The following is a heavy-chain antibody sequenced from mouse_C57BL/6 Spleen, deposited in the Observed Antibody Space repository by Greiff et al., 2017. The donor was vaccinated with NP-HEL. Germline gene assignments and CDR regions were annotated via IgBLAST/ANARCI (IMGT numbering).Heavy chain of an antibody. V-gene: IGHV14-1*01. CDR3: TKGHSNYGCFDD. CDR2: IDPEDGDT. Sequence: EVQLQQSGAELVRPGASVKLSCTASGFNIKDYYMHWVKQRPEQGLEWIGRIDPEDGDTEYAPKFQGKATMTADTSSNTAYLQLSSLTSEDTAVYDCTKGHSNYGCFDDWGQGTTLTVSS. CDR1: GFNIKDYY. J-gene: IGHJ2*01. D-gene: IGHD2-5*01.